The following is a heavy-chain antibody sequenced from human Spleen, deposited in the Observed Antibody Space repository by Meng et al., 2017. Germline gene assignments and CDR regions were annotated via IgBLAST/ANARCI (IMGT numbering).Heavy chain of an antibody. V-gene: IGHV4-34*01. CDR3: ARKVRDVYNLVRPRVNNWFDP. Sequence: SETLSLTCAVYGGSFKSYSWTWIRQPPGMRLEWIGDIDHYGSANYNPSLKSRLMISLDTSKNQFSLKLRSVIAADTAIYYCARKVRDVYNLVRPRVNNWFDPWGQGYLVNGAS. J-gene: IGHJ5*02. CDR2: IDHYGSA. CDR1: GGSFKSYS. D-gene: IGHD5-24*01.